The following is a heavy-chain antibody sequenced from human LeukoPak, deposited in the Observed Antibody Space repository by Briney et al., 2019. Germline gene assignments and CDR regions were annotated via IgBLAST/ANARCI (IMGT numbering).Heavy chain of an antibody. J-gene: IGHJ4*02. Sequence: GASVNVSCKASGYTFMSYYIYWMRQAPRQGPEWLGRINTNSGATKYAQKSRDRVTMTRDSSTNTVYMELSGLTPDDTAVYYCARRFRDSKTYSFDYWGQGSLVTVS. CDR1: GYTFMSYY. V-gene: IGHV1-2*06. D-gene: IGHD3-22*01. CDR3: ARRFRDSKTYSFDY. CDR2: INTNSGAT.